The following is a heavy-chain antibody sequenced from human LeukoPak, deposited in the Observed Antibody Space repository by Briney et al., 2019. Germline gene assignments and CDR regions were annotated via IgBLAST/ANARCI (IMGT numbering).Heavy chain of an antibody. V-gene: IGHV1-2*02. CDR3: ARTTYSGSSYHDY. Sequence: ASVTVSCKASGYTFTGYYMHWVRQAPGQGLEWMGWINPNSGGTNYAQKFQGRVTMTRDTSISTAYMELSRLRSDDTAVYYCARTTYSGSSYHDYWGQGTLVTVSS. CDR1: GYTFTGYY. J-gene: IGHJ4*02. CDR2: INPNSGGT. D-gene: IGHD1-26*01.